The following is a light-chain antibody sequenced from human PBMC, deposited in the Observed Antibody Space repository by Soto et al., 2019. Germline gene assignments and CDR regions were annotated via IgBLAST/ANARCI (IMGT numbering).Light chain of an antibody. V-gene: IGLV2-14*01. CDR3: CSYTTSSTLV. J-gene: IGLJ1*01. CDR2: EVS. Sequence: QSALTQPASVSGSPGQSITISCTGTSSDVGTYNHVSWYQQHPGKAPQLMIYEVSNRPSGLSNRFSASKSGNTASLTISGLQAEDEADYYCCSYTTSSTLVFGTGTKLTVL. CDR1: SSDVGTYNH.